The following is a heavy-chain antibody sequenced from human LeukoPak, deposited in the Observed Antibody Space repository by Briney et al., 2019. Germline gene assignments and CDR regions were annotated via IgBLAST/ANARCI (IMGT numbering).Heavy chain of an antibody. D-gene: IGHD3-9*01. V-gene: IGHV3-23*01. CDR2: FSSSGGTT. J-gene: IGHJ4*02. CDR1: GFTFSTYA. Sequence: GGSLRLSCAASGFTFSTYAMSWVRQAPGKGLEWVSAFSSSGGTTFYADSVKGRFTISRDNSMDTVYLQLNSLRAEDTAVYYCAKVWHLKLNDILTNYYFDYWGQGTLVTVSS. CDR3: AKVWHLKLNDILTNYYFDY.